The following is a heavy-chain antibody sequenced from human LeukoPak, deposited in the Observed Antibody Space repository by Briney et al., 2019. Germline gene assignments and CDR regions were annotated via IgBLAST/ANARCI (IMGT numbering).Heavy chain of an antibody. CDR1: GGTFSSYA. V-gene: IGHV1-69*13. J-gene: IGHJ4*02. Sequence: GASVKVSRKASGGTFSSYAISWVRQAPGQGLEWMGGIIPIFGTANYAQKFQGRVTITADESTSTAYMELSSLRSEDTAVYYCARGHVNSYYYDSSGYYSPVYFDYWGQGTLVTVSS. CDR3: ARGHVNSYYYDSSGYYSPVYFDY. CDR2: IIPIFGTA. D-gene: IGHD3-22*01.